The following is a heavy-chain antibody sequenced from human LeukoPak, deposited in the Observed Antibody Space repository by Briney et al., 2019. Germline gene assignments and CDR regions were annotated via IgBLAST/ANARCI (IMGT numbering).Heavy chain of an antibody. CDR1: GYTLTELS. Sequence: ASVKVSCKVSGYTLTELSMHWVRQAPGKGLEWMGGFDPEDGETIYAQKFQGRVTMTEDTSTDTAYMELSSLRSEDTAVYYCATVSRELWFGGSKPPFDYWGQGTLVTVSS. CDR2: FDPEDGET. CDR3: ATVSRELWFGGSKPPFDY. V-gene: IGHV1-24*01. D-gene: IGHD3-10*01. J-gene: IGHJ4*02.